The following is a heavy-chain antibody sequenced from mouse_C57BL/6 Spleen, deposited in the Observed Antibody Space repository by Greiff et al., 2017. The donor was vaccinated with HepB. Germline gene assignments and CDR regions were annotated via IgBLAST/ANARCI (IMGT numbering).Heavy chain of an antibody. D-gene: IGHD1-1*01. CDR1: GFSLTSYG. J-gene: IGHJ4*01. Sequence: VQGVESGPGLVAPSQSLSITCTVSGFSLTSYGVDWVRQPPGKGLEWLGVIWGGGSTNYNSALMSRLSISKDNSKSQVFLKMNSLQTDDTAMYYCAKLGTTVVAGGYAMDYWGQGTSVTVSS. CDR2: IWGGGST. V-gene: IGHV2-9*01. CDR3: AKLGTTVVAGGYAMDY.